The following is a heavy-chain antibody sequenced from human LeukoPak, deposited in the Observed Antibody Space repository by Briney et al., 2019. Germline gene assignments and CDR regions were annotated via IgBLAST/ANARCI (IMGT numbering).Heavy chain of an antibody. V-gene: IGHV3-23*01. CDR2: ISGSGGST. CDR1: GFTFSSYA. CDR3: AKGTVGANIAAAGIDH. Sequence: GGSLRLSCAASGFTFSSYAMSWVRQAPGKGLEWVSAISGSGGSTYYADSVKGRFTISRDNSKNTLYLQMNSLRAEDTAVYYCAKGTVGANIAAAGIDHWGQGTLVTVSS. J-gene: IGHJ4*02. D-gene: IGHD6-13*01.